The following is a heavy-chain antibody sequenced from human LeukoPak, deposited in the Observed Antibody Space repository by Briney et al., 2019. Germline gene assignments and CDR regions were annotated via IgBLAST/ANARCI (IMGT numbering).Heavy chain of an antibody. CDR2: IYSCGST. D-gene: IGHD3-10*01. V-gene: IGHV3-66*01. CDR3: AKENYYGSGSYYNVARWFDP. Sequence: PGGSLRLSCAASGFTVSSNYMSWVRQAPGKGLEWVSVIYSCGSTYYADSVKGRFTISRDNSKNTLYLQMNSLRAEDTAVYYCAKENYYGSGSYYNVARWFDPWGQGTLVTVSS. CDR1: GFTVSSNY. J-gene: IGHJ5*02.